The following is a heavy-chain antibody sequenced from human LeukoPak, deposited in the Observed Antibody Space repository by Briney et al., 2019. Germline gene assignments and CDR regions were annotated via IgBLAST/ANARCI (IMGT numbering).Heavy chain of an antibody. CDR3: ARVFDSGSQAYFYYMDV. J-gene: IGHJ6*03. CDR2: IYYSGST. CDR1: GGSISSYY. Sequence: SETLSLTCTVSGGSISSYYWSWIRQPPGKGLEWIGYIYYSGSTNYNPSLKSRVTISVDASKNQFSLKLSSVTAADTAVYYCARVFDSGSQAYFYYMDVWGKGTTVTIFS. D-gene: IGHD3-10*01. V-gene: IGHV4-59*01.